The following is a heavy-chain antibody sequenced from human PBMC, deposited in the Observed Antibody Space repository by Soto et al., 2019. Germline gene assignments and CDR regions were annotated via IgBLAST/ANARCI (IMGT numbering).Heavy chain of an antibody. J-gene: IGHJ4*02. CDR1: GFTFSSYG. CDR3: AKEGGLSGSYYISSSYYFDY. Sequence: QVQLVESGGGVVQPGRSLRLSCAASGFTFSSYGMHWVRQAPGKGLEWVAIISYDGSNTYYADSVKGRFTISRDNSKNTLYLPMNRLRAEATSVYYCAKEGGLSGSYYISSSYYFDYWGQGTLVTVSS. V-gene: IGHV3-30*18. D-gene: IGHD1-26*01. CDR2: ISYDGSNT.